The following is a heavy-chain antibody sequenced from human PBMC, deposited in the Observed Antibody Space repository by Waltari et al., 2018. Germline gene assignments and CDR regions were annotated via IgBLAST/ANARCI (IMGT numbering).Heavy chain of an antibody. V-gene: IGHV1-46*01. CDR2: INPGGGST. J-gene: IGHJ4*02. CDR1: GYTFTSYY. D-gene: IGHD3-9*01. CDR3: ARSRILTGYFPNEEFDN. Sequence: QVQLVQSGAEVKKPGASVRLSCKASGYTFTSYYINWVRKAPGQGPEWMGVINPGGGSTRYEQKFQGRVTMRRDTSTSTVYMELSSLRSEDTAVYYCARSRILTGYFPNEEFDNWGQGTLVTVSS.